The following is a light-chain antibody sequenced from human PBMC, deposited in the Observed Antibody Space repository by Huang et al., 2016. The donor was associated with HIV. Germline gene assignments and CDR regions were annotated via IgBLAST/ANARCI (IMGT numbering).Light chain of an antibody. CDR2: GAS. V-gene: IGKV3-15*01. CDR1: QSINNN. CDR3: QQYNNWPPLLT. Sequence: EIVLTQSPATLSLSPGERAALSCRATQSINNNLAWYQQKPGQSPRLRIYGASTRATGIPARCRGSGSGTEFTLTISSLQSEDFAVYYCQQYNNWPPLLTFGGGTKVEIK. J-gene: IGKJ4*01.